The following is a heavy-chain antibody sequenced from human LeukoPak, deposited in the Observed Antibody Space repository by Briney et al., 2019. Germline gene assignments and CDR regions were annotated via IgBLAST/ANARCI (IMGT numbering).Heavy chain of an antibody. Sequence: GGSLRLSCAASGFTFSSYSMNWVRQAPGKGLEWVSYISSSSSTIYYADSVKGRFTISRDNAKNSLYLQMNSLRAEDTAVYYCARDVRYYDSSGYYSGGFDCWGQGTLVTVSS. CDR2: ISSSSSTI. CDR3: ARDVRYYDSSGYYSGGFDC. CDR1: GFTFSSYS. J-gene: IGHJ4*02. D-gene: IGHD3-22*01. V-gene: IGHV3-48*01.